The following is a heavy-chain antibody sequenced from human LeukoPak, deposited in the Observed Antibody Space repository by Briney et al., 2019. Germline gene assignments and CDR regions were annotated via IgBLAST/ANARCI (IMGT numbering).Heavy chain of an antibody. V-gene: IGHV4-61*02. Sequence: PSETLSLTCTVSGGSMNSGNYHWSWIRQPAGKGLEWIGRTSTSGSTNYNPSLKSRVTMSVDTSKNQFSLMLSSVTAADTAVYYCTRDSSGYDWFYDYWGQGTLVTVSS. J-gene: IGHJ4*02. CDR3: TRDSSGYDWFYDY. CDR1: GGSMNSGNYH. CDR2: TSTSGST. D-gene: IGHD5-12*01.